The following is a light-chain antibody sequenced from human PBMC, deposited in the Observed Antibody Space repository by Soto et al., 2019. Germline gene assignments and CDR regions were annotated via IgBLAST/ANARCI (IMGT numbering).Light chain of an antibody. CDR2: GSS. J-gene: IGKJ4*01. CDR3: QKYNSVPLT. V-gene: IGKV3-15*01. CDR1: QSITT. Sequence: EIVMTQSPATLSLSPGERATLSCRASQSITTVAWYQQKPGQAPRLLMYGSSIRAPGIPARFSGSGSGTDFTLTIGSLQPEDVATYYCQKYNSVPLTFGGGTKVEIK.